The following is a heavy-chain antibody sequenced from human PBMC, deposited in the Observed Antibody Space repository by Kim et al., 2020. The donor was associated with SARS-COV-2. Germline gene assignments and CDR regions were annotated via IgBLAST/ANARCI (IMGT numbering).Heavy chain of an antibody. CDR2: LSSSTTYT. V-gene: IGHV3-11*06. CDR1: GFTFSDYY. CDR3: ARARIHDY. Sequence: GGSLRLSCAASGFTFSDYYMSWIRQAPGKGLEWVSYLSSSTTYTNYADSVKGRFTISRDNAKNSLYLQMNNLRAEDTAMYYCARARIHDYWGQGTLVTVSS. J-gene: IGHJ4*02.